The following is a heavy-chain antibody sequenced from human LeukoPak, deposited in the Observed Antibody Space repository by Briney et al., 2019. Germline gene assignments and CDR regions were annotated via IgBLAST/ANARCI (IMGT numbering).Heavy chain of an antibody. J-gene: IGHJ5*02. CDR2: INPNSGGT. V-gene: IGHV1-2*02. D-gene: IGHD6-13*01. CDR1: GYTFTSYG. CDR3: ARDHSPLTVAAANWFDP. Sequence: ASVKVSCKASGYTFTSYGISWVRQAPGQGLEWMGWINPNSGGTNYAQKFQGRVTMTRDTSISTAYMELSRLRSDDTAVYYCARDHSPLTVAAANWFDPWGQGTLVAVSS.